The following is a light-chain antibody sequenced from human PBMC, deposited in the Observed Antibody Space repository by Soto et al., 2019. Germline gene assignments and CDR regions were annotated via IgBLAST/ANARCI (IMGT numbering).Light chain of an antibody. Sequence: EDVLTQSPAILSLSPGERATLSCRASQGIGNYLAWYQQKPGQAPRLLIYDASNRATGIPASFSGSGSDTDFTLTIDSLEPEDSSVYYCQQRNFWPRTFGPGTRVEIK. V-gene: IGKV3D-11*01. CDR3: QQRNFWPRT. J-gene: IGKJ3*01. CDR2: DAS. CDR1: QGIGNY.